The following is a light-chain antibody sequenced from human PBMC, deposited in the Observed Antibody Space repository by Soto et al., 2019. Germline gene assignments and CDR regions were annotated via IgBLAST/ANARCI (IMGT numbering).Light chain of an antibody. J-gene: IGKJ2*01. Sequence: DIQLTQSPSFLSASVGDRVTITCRASQGISSYLAWYQQKPGKAPKLLIYAASTLQSGVPSRFSGSGSGTEFTLTISSLQPEDSATYYCQQLNSYPVAYTFGQGTKLEIK. CDR2: AAS. CDR3: QQLNSYPVAYT. V-gene: IGKV1-9*01. CDR1: QGISSY.